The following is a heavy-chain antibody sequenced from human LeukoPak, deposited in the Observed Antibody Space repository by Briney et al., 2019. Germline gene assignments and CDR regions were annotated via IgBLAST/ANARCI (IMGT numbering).Heavy chain of an antibody. J-gene: IGHJ4*02. Sequence: GGFLRLSCAASGFTFSSYAMHWDRQAPGKGLEWVAVISYDGSNKYYADSVKGRFTISRDNSKNTLYLQMNSLRAEDTAVYYCARVLLQWELLYDLDYWGQGTLVTVSS. CDR3: ARVLLQWELLYDLDY. V-gene: IGHV3-30-3*01. D-gene: IGHD1-26*01. CDR2: ISYDGSNK. CDR1: GFTFSSYA.